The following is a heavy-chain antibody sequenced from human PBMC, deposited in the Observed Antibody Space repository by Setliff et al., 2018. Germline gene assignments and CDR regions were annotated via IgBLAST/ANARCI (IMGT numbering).Heavy chain of an antibody. CDR3: ASRYCSSTNCWNWFDP. Sequence: SETLSLTCNVSGDSISAAPIMAWIRQPPGKGREWIGSFYYSGSIYYNPSLKRRVTLYVDTSKNHFSLKLSSVTAADTSVYYCASRYCSSTNCWNWFDPWGQGTLVTVSS. CDR2: FYYSGSI. J-gene: IGHJ5*02. CDR1: GDSISAAPI. V-gene: IGHV4-39*02. D-gene: IGHD2-2*01.